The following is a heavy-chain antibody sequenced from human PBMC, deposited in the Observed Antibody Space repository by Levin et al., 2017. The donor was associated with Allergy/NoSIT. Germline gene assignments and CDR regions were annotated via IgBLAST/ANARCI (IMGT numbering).Heavy chain of an antibody. J-gene: IGHJ4*02. CDR1: GFTFSTYE. CDR3: ARRYCSSTSCSLDY. V-gene: IGHV3-48*03. D-gene: IGHD2-2*01. CDR2: ISSSGSTI. Sequence: PGGSLRLSCAASGFTFSTYEMNWVRQAPGKGLEWVSYISSSGSTIYYADSVKGRFTISRDKAKNSLYLQMNSLRAEDTAVYYCARRYCSSTSCSLDYWGQGTLVTVSS.